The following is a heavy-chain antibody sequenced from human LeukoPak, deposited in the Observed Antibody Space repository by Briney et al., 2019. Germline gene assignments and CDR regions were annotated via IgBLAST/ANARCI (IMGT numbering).Heavy chain of an antibody. D-gene: IGHD3-3*01. V-gene: IGHV3-43*02. CDR2: ITGDGGTT. J-gene: IGHJ4*02. CDR3: AKGHFGAGHY. CDR1: GFTFGDYT. Sequence: AGGSLRLSCAASGFTFGDYTMHWLRQPPGRGLQCVSLITGDGGTTSYAGSVKGRFTISRDNSKNSLYLHMNSLRNEDTALYYCAKGHFGAGHYWGQGTLVTVSS.